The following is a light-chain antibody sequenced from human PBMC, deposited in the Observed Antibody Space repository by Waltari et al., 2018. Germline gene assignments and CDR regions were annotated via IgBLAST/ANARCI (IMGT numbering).Light chain of an antibody. CDR3: QQHGSSPRT. CDR1: QTVTSNF. J-gene: IGKJ1*01. Sequence: EIVLTQSPVTLSLSPGERATLSCRASQTVTSNFLAWYQQKPGQAPRLLIYDASNRFTGIPDRFSGSGSGTDFTLTITRLEPEDVAVYFCQQHGSSPRTFGQGTKVEIK. V-gene: IGKV3-20*01. CDR2: DAS.